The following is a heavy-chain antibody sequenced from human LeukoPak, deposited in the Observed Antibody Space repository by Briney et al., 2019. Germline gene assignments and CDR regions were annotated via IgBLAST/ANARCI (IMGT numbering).Heavy chain of an antibody. Sequence: ASVKVSCKASGYTFTSYGISWVRQAPGQGLEWMGWISAYNGNTNYAQKLQGRVTMTTDTSTSTAYMELRSLRSDDTAVYYCARGSGEYYYDSSGYTPGAFDIWGQGTMVTVSS. J-gene: IGHJ3*02. CDR1: GYTFTSYG. CDR3: ARGSGEYYYDSSGYTPGAFDI. D-gene: IGHD3-22*01. V-gene: IGHV1-18*01. CDR2: ISAYNGNT.